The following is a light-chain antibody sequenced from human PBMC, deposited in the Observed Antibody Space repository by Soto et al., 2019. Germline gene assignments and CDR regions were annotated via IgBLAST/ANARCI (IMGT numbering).Light chain of an antibody. Sequence: EIVMTQSPATLAVSPGETTRLSCRASQSINSDVAWYQQKLGQTPRLLIHGASTRATGIAARFSGSGSGTEFTLTISGLQSEDFATYYCQQYNYWPVTFGGGTRWRSN. CDR1: QSINSD. V-gene: IGKV3-15*01. CDR2: GAS. J-gene: IGKJ4*01. CDR3: QQYNYWPVT.